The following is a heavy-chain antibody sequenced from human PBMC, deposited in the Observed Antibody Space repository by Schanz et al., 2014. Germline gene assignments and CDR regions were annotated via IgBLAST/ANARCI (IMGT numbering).Heavy chain of an antibody. J-gene: IGHJ5*02. V-gene: IGHV1-2*06. D-gene: IGHD3-3*01. CDR3: ARDDRFVEWSLLGS. CDR2: INPNSGGT. CDR1: GYSFTDYH. Sequence: QVQLLQSGAEVKKPGASVRVSCKASGYSFTDYHIHWVRQAPGQGLEWMGRINPNSGGTNFAQKLQGRVTVTRDTSTTTFYMDLSSLGSEDTAVYYCARDDRFVEWSLLGSWGQGTLVTVSS.